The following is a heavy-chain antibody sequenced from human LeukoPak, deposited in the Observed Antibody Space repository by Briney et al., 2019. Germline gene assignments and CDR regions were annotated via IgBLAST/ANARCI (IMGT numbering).Heavy chain of an antibody. J-gene: IGHJ4*02. D-gene: IGHD3-22*01. V-gene: IGHV4-59*01. CDR1: GGSISSYY. CDR3: ASHYYDSSAYFDY. CDR2: IYYSGST. Sequence: SETLSLTCTVSGGSISSYYWSWIRQPPGKGLEWIGYIYYSGSTNYNPSLKSRVTISVDTSKNQFSLKLSSVTAADTAVYYCASHYYDSSAYFDYWGQGTLVTVSS.